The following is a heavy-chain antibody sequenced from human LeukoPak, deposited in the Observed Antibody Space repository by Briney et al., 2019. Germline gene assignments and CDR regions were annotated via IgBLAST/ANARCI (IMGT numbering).Heavy chain of an antibody. V-gene: IGHV3-30*18. Sequence: PGGSLRLSCAASGFTFSSYGMHWVRQAPGKGLEWVAVISYDGSNKYYADSVKGRFTISRDNSKNTLYLQMNSLRAEDTAVYYCAKDGVAVAGFNTHSVNFDYWGQGTLVTVSS. CDR1: GFTFSSYG. J-gene: IGHJ4*02. CDR3: AKDGVAVAGFNTHSVNFDY. D-gene: IGHD6-19*01. CDR2: ISYDGSNK.